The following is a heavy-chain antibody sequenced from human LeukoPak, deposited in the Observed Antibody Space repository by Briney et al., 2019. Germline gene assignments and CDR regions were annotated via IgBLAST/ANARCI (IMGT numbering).Heavy chain of an antibody. V-gene: IGHV4-34*01. D-gene: IGHD4-23*01. CDR2: INHSGST. CDR3: ARGRYGGNSAVLY. Sequence: SETLSLTCAVYGGSFGGYYWSWIRQPPGKGLEWIGEINHSGSTNYNPSLKSRVTISVDTSKNQFSLKLSSVTAADTAVYYCARGRYGGNSAVLYWGQGTLVTVSS. CDR1: GGSFGGYY. J-gene: IGHJ4*02.